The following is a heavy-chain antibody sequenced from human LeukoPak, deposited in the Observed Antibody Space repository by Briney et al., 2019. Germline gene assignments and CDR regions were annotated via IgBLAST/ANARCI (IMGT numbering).Heavy chain of an antibody. Sequence: GGALRLSCAASGITLSQYGVNWVRQAPRKGLVPGSPVTSDSPTPPYPASVTGRFTISRDNAKTTLILQPNSLRADATTTYYSDTPYSSHFDYWGQGTLVTVSS. V-gene: IGHV3-74*01. CDR2: VTSDSPTP. CDR3: DTPYSSHFDY. J-gene: IGHJ4*02. CDR1: GITLSQYG. D-gene: IGHD2-15*01.